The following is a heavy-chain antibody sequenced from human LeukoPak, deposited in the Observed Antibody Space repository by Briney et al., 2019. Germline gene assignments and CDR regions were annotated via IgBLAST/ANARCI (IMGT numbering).Heavy chain of an antibody. J-gene: IGHJ4*02. CDR1: GFTFSSYA. CDR3: AKDPLRGYYGGNSGY. Sequence: GGSLRLSCAASGFTFSSYAMSWVRQAPGKGLEWVSSITESGAYTYYADSVKGRFTISRDNSKNTLYLQMNSLRAEDTAVYYCAKDPLRGYYGGNSGYWGQGTLVTVSS. D-gene: IGHD4-23*01. CDR2: ITESGAYT. V-gene: IGHV3-23*01.